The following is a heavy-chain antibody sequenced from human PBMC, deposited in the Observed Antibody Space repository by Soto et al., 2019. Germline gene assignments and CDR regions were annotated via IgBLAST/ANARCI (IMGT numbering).Heavy chain of an antibody. CDR2: ISGSGGST. Sequence: EVQLLESGGGLVQPGGSLRLSCAASGFTFSSYAMSWVRQAPGKGLEWVSAISGSGGSTYYADSVKGRFTISRDNSKNTLYLQMNGLRAEDTAVYYCAKGGGGIAAAGTNYYFDYWGQGTLVTVSS. CDR1: GFTFSSYA. V-gene: IGHV3-23*01. D-gene: IGHD6-13*01. CDR3: AKGGGGIAAAGTNYYFDY. J-gene: IGHJ4*02.